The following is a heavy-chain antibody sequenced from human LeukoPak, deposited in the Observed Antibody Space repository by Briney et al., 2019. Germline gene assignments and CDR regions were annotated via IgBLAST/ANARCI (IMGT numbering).Heavy chain of an antibody. CDR1: GYTFTSYY. CDR2: INPSGGST. CDR3: ARSRLLLDY. V-gene: IGHV1-46*01. Sequence: ASVKASCKASGYTFTSYYMHWVRQAPGQGLEWMGIINPSGGSTTYAQKFQGRVTMTRDTSTSTVYMELSSLTSEDTAVYYCARSRLLLDYWGQGTLVTVSS. D-gene: IGHD2-21*02. J-gene: IGHJ4*02.